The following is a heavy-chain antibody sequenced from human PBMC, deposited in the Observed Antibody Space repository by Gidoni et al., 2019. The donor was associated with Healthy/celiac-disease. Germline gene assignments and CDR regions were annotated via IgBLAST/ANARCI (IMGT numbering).Heavy chain of an antibody. CDR1: RFTFSSYW. J-gene: IGHJ6*02. CDR2: IKQDGSEK. CDR3: GRDHRDYGMDV. Sequence: EVQVVESGGGLVQPGGSLRLSCAASRFTFSSYWMNWVRQAPGKGLEWVANIKQDGSEKFYVDSVKGRFTISRDNAKNLLYLQMNSLRAEDTAVYYCGRDHRDYGMDVWGQGTTVTVSS. V-gene: IGHV3-7*03.